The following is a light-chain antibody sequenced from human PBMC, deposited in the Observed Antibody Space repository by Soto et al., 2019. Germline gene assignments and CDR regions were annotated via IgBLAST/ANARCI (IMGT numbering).Light chain of an antibody. CDR1: SGHTNYA. CDR2: LNSDGSH. V-gene: IGLV4-69*01. Sequence: QLVLTQSPSASASLGASVKLTCTLSSGHTNYAIAWHQQQPEKGPRYLMKLNSDGSHTKGDGIPDRFSGSRSGAERYLTISSLQSEDEADYYCQTWGPSIVIFGGGTKLTVL. CDR3: QTWGPSIVI. J-gene: IGLJ2*01.